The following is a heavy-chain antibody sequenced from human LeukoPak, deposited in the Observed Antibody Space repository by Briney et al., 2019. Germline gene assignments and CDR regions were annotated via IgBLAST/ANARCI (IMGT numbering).Heavy chain of an antibody. D-gene: IGHD6-6*01. J-gene: IGHJ6*03. CDR1: GYTFTGYY. CDR3: ARDYSSSSAYYYYYYMDV. CDR2: INPNSGGT. Sequence: ASVKVSCKASGYTFTGYYMHWVRQAPGQGLEWMGWINPNSGGTNYAQKFQGRVTMTGDTSISTAYMELSRLRSDDTAVYYCARDYSSSSAYYYYYYMDVWGKGTTVTVSS. V-gene: IGHV1-2*02.